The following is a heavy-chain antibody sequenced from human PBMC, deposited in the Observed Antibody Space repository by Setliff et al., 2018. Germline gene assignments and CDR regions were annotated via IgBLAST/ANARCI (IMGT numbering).Heavy chain of an antibody. Sequence: GGSLRLSCAASGFTFSNYWMHWVRQAPGKGLVWVSRIYSDGNTTNYADSVKGRFTISRDNSKNTLYLQMNSLRPEDTAVYYCARTCSGSGCYAGLESWGQGTPVTVSS. J-gene: IGHJ4*02. CDR3: ARTCSGSGCYAGLES. CDR1: GFTFSNYW. CDR2: IYSDGNTT. V-gene: IGHV3-74*01. D-gene: IGHD2-15*01.